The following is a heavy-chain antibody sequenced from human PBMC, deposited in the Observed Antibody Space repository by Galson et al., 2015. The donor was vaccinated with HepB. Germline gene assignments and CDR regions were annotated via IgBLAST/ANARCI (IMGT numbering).Heavy chain of an antibody. D-gene: IGHD3-9*01. J-gene: IGHJ4*02. CDR2: IKEDGSIK. CDR3: ARNRGYDTFDF. V-gene: IGHV3-7*03. CDR1: GFMFSSHW. Sequence: SLRLSCAASGFMFSSHWMNWVRQAPGKGLEWVADIKEDGSIKYYVDSVTGRFTISRDNARNLLYLQMNGLRAEDTAVYFCARNRGYDTFDFWGQGALVTVSS.